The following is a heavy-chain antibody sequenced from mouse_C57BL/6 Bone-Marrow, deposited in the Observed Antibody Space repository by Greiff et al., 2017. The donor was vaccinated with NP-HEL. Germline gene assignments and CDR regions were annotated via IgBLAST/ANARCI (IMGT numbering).Heavy chain of an antibody. Sequence: DVMLVESGGGLVQPGGSLKLSCAASGFTFSDYGMAWVRQAPRKGPEGVAFISNLAYSIYYADTVTGRFTISRENAKNTLYLEMSSLRSEDTAMYYCARRTVVPYWYFDVWGTGTTVTVSS. V-gene: IGHV5-15*04. CDR2: ISNLAYSI. CDR1: GFTFSDYG. J-gene: IGHJ1*03. CDR3: ARRTVVPYWYFDV. D-gene: IGHD1-1*01.